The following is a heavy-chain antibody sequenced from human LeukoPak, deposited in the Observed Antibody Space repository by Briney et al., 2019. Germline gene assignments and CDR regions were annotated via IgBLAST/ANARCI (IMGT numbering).Heavy chain of an antibody. Sequence: PGGSLRLSCAASGFTFSNAWMNWVRQAPGKGPEWVARLKKKTDGGTTDYAAPVKGRFTISRDDSRNMLYLQMDSLKTEDTAIHYCTTFSYVLDYWGQGTLVTVSS. V-gene: IGHV3-15*01. CDR3: TTFSYVLDY. J-gene: IGHJ4*02. CDR2: LKKKTDGGTT. CDR1: GFTFSNAW. D-gene: IGHD3-16*01.